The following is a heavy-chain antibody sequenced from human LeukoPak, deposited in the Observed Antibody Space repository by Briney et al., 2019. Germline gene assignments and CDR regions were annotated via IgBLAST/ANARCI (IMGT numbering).Heavy chain of an antibody. CDR2: IYYSGST. V-gene: IGHV4-59*01. CDR3: ARFGNQGSGYFIDY. CDR1: GGSISSYY. J-gene: IGHJ4*02. Sequence: SETLSLTCTVSGGSISSYYWSWIRQPPGKGLEWIGYIYYSGSTNYNPSLKSRVTISVDTSKNQFSLKLSSVTAADTAVYYRARFGNQGSGYFIDYWGQGTLVTVSS. D-gene: IGHD3-22*01.